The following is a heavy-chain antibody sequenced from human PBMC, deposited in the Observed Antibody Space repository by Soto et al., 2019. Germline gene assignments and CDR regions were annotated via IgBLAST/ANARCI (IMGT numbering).Heavy chain of an antibody. V-gene: IGHV1-3*01. CDR2: INAGNGNT. Sequence: QVQFVQSGAEVMRPGASVKVSCPASGYTFIDYAIHWVRQAPGQRLEWMGWINAGNGNTKYSQNFQGRITIARDTSANMVYMELSSLTSEDTAIYFCARDRWYCSDASCFALDYWGQGTLVSVSS. J-gene: IGHJ4*02. D-gene: IGHD2-15*01. CDR3: ARDRWYCSDASCFALDY. CDR1: GYTFIDYA.